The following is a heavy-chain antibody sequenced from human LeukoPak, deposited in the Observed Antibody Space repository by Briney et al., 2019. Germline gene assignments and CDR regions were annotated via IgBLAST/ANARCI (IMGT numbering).Heavy chain of an antibody. Sequence: PSETLSLTCTVSGGSISSSSYYWGWIRQPPGKGLEWIGNIFYGGTTQYNPSVKSRVAISVDTSKNHFSLKLNSVTATDTAVYYCTRHYGPWGQGTLVTVSS. CDR3: TRHYGP. CDR1: GGSISSSSYY. CDR2: IFYGGTT. V-gene: IGHV4-39*01. J-gene: IGHJ4*02. D-gene: IGHD3-10*01.